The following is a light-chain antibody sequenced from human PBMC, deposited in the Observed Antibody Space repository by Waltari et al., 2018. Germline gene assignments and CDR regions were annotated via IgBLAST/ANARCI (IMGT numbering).Light chain of an antibody. V-gene: IGKV3-20*01. Sequence: EIVLTQSPGTLSLSPGERATLSCRASQSVSYNFLNWYQQKPGQAPRLLIHGASSRATGIPDRFSGSGSGTDFTLTISRLEPEDFAVYYCQQYDGVALTFGGGTKVEI. CDR3: QQYDGVALT. J-gene: IGKJ4*01. CDR2: GAS. CDR1: QSVSYNF.